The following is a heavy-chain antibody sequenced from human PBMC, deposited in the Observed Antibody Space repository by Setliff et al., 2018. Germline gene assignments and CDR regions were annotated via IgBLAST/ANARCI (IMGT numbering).Heavy chain of an antibody. CDR3: AKDAYDSSGYGGHYFDY. CDR1: GFTFDIYS. V-gene: IGHV3-48*01. Sequence: AGGSLRLSCAASGFTFDIYSMSWVRQAPGKGLEWISYISSHSNTIWYADSVKGRFTISRDNSRNTLYLQMSSLRAEDSAIYYCAKDAYDSSGYGGHYFDYWGQGALVTVSS. CDR2: ISSHSNTI. D-gene: IGHD3-22*01. J-gene: IGHJ4*02.